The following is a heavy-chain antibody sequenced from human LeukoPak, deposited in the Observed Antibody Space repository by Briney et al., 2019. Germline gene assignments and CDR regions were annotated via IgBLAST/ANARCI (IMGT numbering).Heavy chain of an antibody. J-gene: IGHJ5*01. CDR1: GFIFSTNW. D-gene: IGHD6-19*01. V-gene: IGHV3-7*01. Sequence: GGSLRLSCAASGFIFSTNWMTWFRQAPGKGLERVAYIKPDGSETYYVDSVKGRFTISRDNAKNSLYLQMYSLRADDTAVYYCATAVSVAGDSWGQGTLVTVSS. CDR3: ATAVSVAGDS. CDR2: IKPDGSET.